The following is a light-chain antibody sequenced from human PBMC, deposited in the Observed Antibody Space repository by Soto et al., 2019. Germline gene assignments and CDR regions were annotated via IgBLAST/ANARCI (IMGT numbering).Light chain of an antibody. CDR3: SSYTTRSTLV. V-gene: IGLV2-14*01. J-gene: IGLJ1*01. CDR2: EVS. CDR1: SSDVGGYNY. Sequence: QSALTQPASVSGSPGQSITISCTGTSSDVGGYNYVSWYQHHPGKAPKLMIYEVSNRPSGVSNRFSGYKSGNTASLTISGRQAEDEADYYCSSYTTRSTLVFGTGTKLTVL.